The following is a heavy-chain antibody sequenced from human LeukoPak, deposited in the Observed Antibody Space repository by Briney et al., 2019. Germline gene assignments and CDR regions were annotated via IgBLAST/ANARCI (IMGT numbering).Heavy chain of an antibody. CDR3: AKDRTPTPDAFDI. CDR1: GFTFYDYA. Sequence: GGSLRLSCAASGFTFYDYAMHWVRQAPGKGLEWVSGISWNSGSIGYADSVKGGFTISRENAKKSVYVQMNSLRAEETALYYCAKDRTPTPDAFDIWGQGTMVTVSS. J-gene: IGHJ3*02. V-gene: IGHV3-9*01. CDR2: ISWNSGSI. D-gene: IGHD2-15*01.